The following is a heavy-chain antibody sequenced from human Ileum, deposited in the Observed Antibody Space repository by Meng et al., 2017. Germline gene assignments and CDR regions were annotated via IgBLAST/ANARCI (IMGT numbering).Heavy chain of an antibody. J-gene: IGHJ4*02. CDR2: ISAIGDST. Sequence: GQMGECGGGAVHPGRCLLLCCAASGFTFGCYGMHWVRQAPGQGVELASAISAIGDSTYYADHVKGRFIVSRDHSKYTLYLQMESLRAEDTAMYYCAVDFWGQGTLVTVFS. V-gene: IGHV3-23*04. CDR1: GFTFGCYG. CDR3: AVDF.